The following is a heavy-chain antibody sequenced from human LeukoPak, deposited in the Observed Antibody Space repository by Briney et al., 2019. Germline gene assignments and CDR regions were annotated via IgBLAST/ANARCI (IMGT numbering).Heavy chain of an antibody. J-gene: IGHJ4*02. CDR1: GYTLTDYY. CDR2: INPNSGGT. D-gene: IGHD3-22*01. Sequence: ASVKVSCKASGYTLTDYYMHWVRQAPGQGLEWMGRINPNSGGTNYAQKFQGRVTMTRDTSISTVYMELSRLRSDDTAVDYCARAGYYESSGFYDYCGQGTLFTVSS. CDR3: ARAGYYESSGFYDY. V-gene: IGHV1-2*06.